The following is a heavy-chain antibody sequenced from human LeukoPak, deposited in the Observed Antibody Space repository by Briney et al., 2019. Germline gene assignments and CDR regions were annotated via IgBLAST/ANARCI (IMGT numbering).Heavy chain of an antibody. J-gene: IGHJ4*02. D-gene: IGHD6-6*01. Sequence: GGSLRLSCAASGFTFSSYAMHWVRQAPGKGLEWVAVISYDGSNKYYADSVKGRFTISRDNSKNTLYLQMNSLRAEDTAVYYCAREPHSSCLDYWGQGTLVTVSS. V-gene: IGHV3-30*04. CDR2: ISYDGSNK. CDR1: GFTFSSYA. CDR3: AREPHSSCLDY.